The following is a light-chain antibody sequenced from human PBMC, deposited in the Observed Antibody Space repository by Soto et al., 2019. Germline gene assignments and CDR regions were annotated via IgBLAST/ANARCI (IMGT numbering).Light chain of an antibody. V-gene: IGLV2-18*02. CDR1: SSDVGSYNR. CDR2: EVS. CDR3: SSFTSSNTYV. J-gene: IGLJ1*01. Sequence: QSVLTQPPSVSGSPGQSVTISCTGTSSDVGSYNRVSWYQQPPGTAPKVMIYEVSNRPSGVPDRFSGSKSGNTASLTISGLQPEDEADYYCSSFTSSNTYVFGTGTKVTVL.